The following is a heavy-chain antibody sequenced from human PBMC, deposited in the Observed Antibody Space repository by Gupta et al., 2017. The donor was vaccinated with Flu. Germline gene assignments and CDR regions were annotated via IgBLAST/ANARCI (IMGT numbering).Heavy chain of an antibody. CDR1: A. CDR3: ASSYSSGWYGPLDY. Sequence: AMSWVRQGPGKGLEWVSTLSGSGDSTYYADSVKGRFTISRDSSKNMVYLQMNSLRAEDTAVYYCASSYSSGWYGPLDYWGQGILVTVSS. CDR2: LSGSGDST. J-gene: IGHJ4*02. V-gene: IGHV3-23*01. D-gene: IGHD6-19*01.